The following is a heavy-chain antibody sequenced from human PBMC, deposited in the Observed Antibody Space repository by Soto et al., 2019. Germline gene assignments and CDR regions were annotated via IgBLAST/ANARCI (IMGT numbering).Heavy chain of an antibody. Sequence: SWETLSLTCTISGGSISSSNYFWGWIRQPPGKGLEWIGSIFYSGSTSYNSSLKSRVTISVDTSKNQFSLRLSSVTAADTAVYYCASPTLGAFDIWGQGTMVTVSS. D-gene: IGHD3-16*01. CDR3: ASPTLGAFDI. CDR1: GGSISSSNYF. J-gene: IGHJ3*02. CDR2: IFYSGST. V-gene: IGHV4-39*01.